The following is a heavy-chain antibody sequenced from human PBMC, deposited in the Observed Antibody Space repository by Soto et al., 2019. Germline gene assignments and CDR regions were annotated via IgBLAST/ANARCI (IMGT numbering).Heavy chain of an antibody. CDR3: ARHALYDTNWFDP. V-gene: IGHV4-39*01. CDR1: GGSISCSSYY. Sequence: SETLSLTCTVSGGSISCSSYYWGWIRQPPGKGLEWIGSIYYSGSTYYNPSLKSRVTISVDTSKNQFSLKLSSVTAADTAVYYCARHALYDTNWFDPWGQGTLVTVSS. J-gene: IGHJ5*02. CDR2: IYYSGST. D-gene: IGHD3-9*01.